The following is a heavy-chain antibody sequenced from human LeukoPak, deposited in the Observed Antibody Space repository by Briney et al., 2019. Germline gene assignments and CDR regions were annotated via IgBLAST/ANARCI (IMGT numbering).Heavy chain of an antibody. V-gene: IGHV4-34*01. CDR2: INHSGST. CDR1: GGSFSGYY. D-gene: IGHD6-6*01. J-gene: IGHJ4*02. Sequence: SETLSLTCAVYGGSFSGYYWSWIRQPPGKGLEWIGEINHSGSTNYNPSLKSRVTISVDTSKNQFSLKLSSVTAADTAVYYCARFGTSPSIVARVFDYWGQGTLVTVSS. CDR3: ARFGTSPSIVARVFDY.